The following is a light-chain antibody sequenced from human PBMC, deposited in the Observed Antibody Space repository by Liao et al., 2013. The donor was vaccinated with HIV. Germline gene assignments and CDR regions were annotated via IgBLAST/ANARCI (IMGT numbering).Light chain of an antibody. J-gene: IGLJ2*01. CDR3: QAWDSSTPSVV. V-gene: IGLV3-1*01. Sequence: SYELTQPPSVSVSPGQTASITCSGDKLGDKYACWYQQKPGQSPVLVIYQDSKRPSGIPERFSGSNSGNTATLTISGTQAMDEADYYCQAWDSSTPSVVFGGGTSLTRP. CDR2: QDS. CDR1: KLGDKY.